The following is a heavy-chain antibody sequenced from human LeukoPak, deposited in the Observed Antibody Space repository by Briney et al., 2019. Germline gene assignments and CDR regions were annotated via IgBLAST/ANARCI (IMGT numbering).Heavy chain of an antibody. CDR3: AREKGNVDI. CDR2: IKQDGSEK. V-gene: IGHV3-7*01. Sequence: GGSLRLSCAAAGFTFSSYGMHWVRQAPGKGLEWVANIKQDGSEKYYVDSVKGRFTISRDNAKNSLYLQMNSLRAEDTAVYYCAREKGNVDIWGQGTMVTVSS. CDR1: GFTFSSYG. D-gene: IGHD3-10*01. J-gene: IGHJ3*02.